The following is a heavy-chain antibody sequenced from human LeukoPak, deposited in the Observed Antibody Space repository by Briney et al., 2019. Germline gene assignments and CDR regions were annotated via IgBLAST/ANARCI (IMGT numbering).Heavy chain of an antibody. CDR1: GGSISSSSYY. J-gene: IGHJ4*01. Sequence: PSETLSLTCTVSGGSISSSSYYWGWIRQPPGKALEWIGSIYYSGSTYYNPSLKSRVTISVDTSKNQFSLKLSSVTAADTAVYYCARRNQVLREYYYDSSGYLYFDYWGHGTLVTVSS. V-gene: IGHV4-39*01. D-gene: IGHD3-22*01. CDR3: ARRNQVLREYYYDSSGYLYFDY. CDR2: IYYSGST.